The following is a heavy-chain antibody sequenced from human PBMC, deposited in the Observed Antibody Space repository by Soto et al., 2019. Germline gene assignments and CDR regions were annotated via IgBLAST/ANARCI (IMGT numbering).Heavy chain of an antibody. CDR3: ARVSYDYRGDYYYYYMDV. CDR1: GDSVSSNSAA. V-gene: IGHV6-1*01. Sequence: QTLSLTCAISGDSVSSNSAAWNWIRQSPSRGLEWLGRTYYRSKWYNDYAVSVKSRITINPDTSKNQFSLQLNSVTPEDTAVYYRARVSYDYRGDYYYYYMDVWGKGTTVTVSS. J-gene: IGHJ6*03. CDR2: TYYRSKWYN. D-gene: IGHD4-4*01.